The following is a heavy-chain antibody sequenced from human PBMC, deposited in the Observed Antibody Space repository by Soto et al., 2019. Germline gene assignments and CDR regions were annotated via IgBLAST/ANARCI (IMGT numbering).Heavy chain of an antibody. CDR1: GYSFSNYW. J-gene: IGHJ5*02. D-gene: IGHD6-13*01. CDR2: IYPFYSDT. V-gene: IGHV5-51*01. Sequence: PGESLKISCKGSGYSFSNYWISWVRQMPVKGLEFMGIIYPFYSDTRYSPSFQGHVTISSYNSISTSYLQLISLKASYTAMYYCGRLNVAAFDPWGQGTLVTVSS. CDR3: GRLNVAAFDP.